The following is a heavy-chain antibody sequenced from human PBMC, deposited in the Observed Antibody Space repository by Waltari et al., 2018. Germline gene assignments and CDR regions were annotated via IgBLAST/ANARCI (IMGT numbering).Heavy chain of an antibody. Sequence: QVQLQESGPGLVKPSETLSLTCAVSGYSISSGYYWGWIRQPPGKGLEWIGSIYHSGSTYYNPSLKSRVTISVDTSKNQFSLKLSSVTAADTAVYYCARAIYDYGDYVWFDPWGQGTLVTVSS. CDR2: IYHSGST. D-gene: IGHD4-17*01. CDR3: ARAIYDYGDYVWFDP. CDR1: GYSISSGYY. V-gene: IGHV4-38-2*01. J-gene: IGHJ5*02.